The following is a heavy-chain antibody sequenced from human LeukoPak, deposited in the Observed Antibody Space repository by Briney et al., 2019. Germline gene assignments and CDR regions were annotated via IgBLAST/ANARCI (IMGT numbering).Heavy chain of an antibody. CDR1: GFTFSSYS. J-gene: IGHJ4*02. Sequence: GGSLRLSCAASGFTFSSYSMNWVRQAPGKGLEWVSYISSSGSTIYYADSVKGRFTISRDNAKNSLYLQMNSLRAEDTAVCYCARPDTIFGVVSFDYWGQGTLVTVSS. D-gene: IGHD3-3*01. V-gene: IGHV3-48*04. CDR2: ISSSGSTI. CDR3: ARPDTIFGVVSFDY.